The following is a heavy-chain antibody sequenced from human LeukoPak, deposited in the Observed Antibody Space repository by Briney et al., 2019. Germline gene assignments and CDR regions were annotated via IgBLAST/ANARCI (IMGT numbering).Heavy chain of an antibody. J-gene: IGHJ4*02. Sequence: GGSLRLSCAASGFTFSSYDMHWVRQAIGKGLEWVSAIGTAGDTYYPGSVKGRFTISRENAKNSLYLQMNSLRAEDTAVYYCARDKAGVLLWFGELSDYWGQGTLVTVSS. CDR1: GFTFSSYD. V-gene: IGHV3-13*01. D-gene: IGHD3-10*01. CDR2: IGTAGDT. CDR3: ARDKAGVLLWFGELSDY.